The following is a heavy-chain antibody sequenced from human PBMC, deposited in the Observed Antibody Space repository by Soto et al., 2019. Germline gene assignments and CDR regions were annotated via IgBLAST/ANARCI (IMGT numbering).Heavy chain of an antibody. D-gene: IGHD2-2*02. J-gene: IGHJ5*02. CDR2: VNPKSGNT. CDR3: ARPYCDSTSCYTDWFDP. CDR1: GYSFSTYD. V-gene: IGHV1-8*01. Sequence: QVQLVQSGAEVKKPGASVKVSCKASGYSFSTYDINWVRQAAGQGLEWMGWVNPKSGNTEYAQRFRGRVTMTSNTSESTAYLEMSALTPEDTAVYYCARPYCDSTSCYTDWFDPWGQGTLVTVSS.